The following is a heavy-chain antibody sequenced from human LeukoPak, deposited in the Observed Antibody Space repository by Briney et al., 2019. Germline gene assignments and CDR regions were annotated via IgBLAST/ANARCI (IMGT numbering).Heavy chain of an antibody. J-gene: IGHJ5*02. CDR2: IYYSGST. V-gene: IGHV4-59*08. Sequence: SETLSLTCSVSGGSISDNYWSWIRQPPGKGLEWIGYIYYSGSTYYNPSLKSRVTISVDTSKNQFSLKLSSVTAADTAVYYCARVYHHDSRSNYFDPWGQGTLVTVSS. CDR3: ARVYHHDSRSNYFDP. CDR1: GGSISDNY. D-gene: IGHD3-22*01.